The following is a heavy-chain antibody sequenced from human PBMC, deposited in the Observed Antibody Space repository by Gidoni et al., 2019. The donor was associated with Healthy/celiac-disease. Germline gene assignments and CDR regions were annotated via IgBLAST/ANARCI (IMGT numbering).Heavy chain of an antibody. CDR2: IYYSGST. CDR3: ARQAVVVVVAARRLYYYMDV. J-gene: IGHJ6*03. V-gene: IGHV4-39*01. D-gene: IGHD2-15*01. Sequence: QLQLQESGPGLVKPSETLSLTCTVPGGSISSSSYYWGWIRQPPGKGLEWIGSIYYSGSTYYNPSLKSRVTISVDTSKNQFSLKLSSVTAADTAVYYCARQAVVVVVAARRLYYYMDVWGKGTTVTVSS. CDR1: GGSISSSSYY.